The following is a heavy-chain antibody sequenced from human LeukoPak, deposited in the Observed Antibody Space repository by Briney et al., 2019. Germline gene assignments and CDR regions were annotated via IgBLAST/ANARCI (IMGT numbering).Heavy chain of an antibody. CDR2: IYSGGST. Sequence: GGSLRLSCAASGFTFSSDYMSWVRQAPGKGLEWVSVIYSGGSTYYADSVKGRFTISRDNSKNTLYLQMNSLRAEDTAVYYCAKEVVVVITTPTEAGFDYWGQGTLVTVSS. J-gene: IGHJ4*02. D-gene: IGHD3-22*01. CDR3: AKEVVVVITTPTEAGFDY. CDR1: GFTFSSDY. V-gene: IGHV3-66*01.